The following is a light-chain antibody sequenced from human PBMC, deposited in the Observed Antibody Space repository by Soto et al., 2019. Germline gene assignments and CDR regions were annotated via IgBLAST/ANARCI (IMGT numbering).Light chain of an antibody. Sequence: DIQMTQSPSSLSASVGDTVTITCRASQGIIDYLAWYQQRPGKVPKLLIYAASTLQTGVPSRFSCSGAGTDFTLTIRSLQPEDVATYYCQKYDTAPQTFGPGTKLQIK. CDR1: QGIIDY. J-gene: IGKJ1*01. CDR2: AAS. V-gene: IGKV1-27*01. CDR3: QKYDTAPQT.